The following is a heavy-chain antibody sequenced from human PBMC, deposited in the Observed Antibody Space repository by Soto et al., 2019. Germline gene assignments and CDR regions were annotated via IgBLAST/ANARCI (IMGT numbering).Heavy chain of an antibody. V-gene: IGHV1-69*01. CDR2: IIPIFGTA. CDR1: GGTFSSYA. Sequence: QVQLVQSGAEVKKPGSSVKVSCKASGGTFSSYAISWVRQAPGQGLEWMGGIIPIFGTANYAQKLQGRVTITADESTSTAYMELSSLRSEDTAVYYCARVSSVVGGSGYYYGMDVWGQGTTVTVSS. J-gene: IGHJ6*02. CDR3: ARVSSVVGGSGYYYGMDV. D-gene: IGHD2-15*01.